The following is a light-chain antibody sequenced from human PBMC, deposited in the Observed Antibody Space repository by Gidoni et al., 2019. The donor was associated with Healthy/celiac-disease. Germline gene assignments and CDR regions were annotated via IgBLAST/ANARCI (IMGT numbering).Light chain of an antibody. J-gene: IGKJ1*01. V-gene: IGKV4-1*01. CDR2: WAS. CDR1: QSVLSGSNNKNN. CDR3: QQYYSTPLT. Sequence: DIVLTQSPDSLAVSLGERATINCKSSQSVLSGSNNKNNLTWYQQKLGQPPKLLIYWASTRESGVPDRFSGSGSVTDFTLTISSLQAEDVAVYYCQQYYSTPLTFGQGTKVEIK.